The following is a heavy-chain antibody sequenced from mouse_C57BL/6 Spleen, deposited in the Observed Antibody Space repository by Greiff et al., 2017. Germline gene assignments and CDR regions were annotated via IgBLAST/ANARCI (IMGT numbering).Heavy chain of an antibody. CDR2: INPSSGYT. Sequence: QVQLQQSGAELARPGASVKMSCKASGYTFTSYTMHWVKQRPGQGLEWIGYINPSSGYTKYNQKFKDKATLTADKSSSTAYMQLSSLTSEDSAVYYCARSDYSNYEGDYWGQGTTLTVSS. D-gene: IGHD2-5*01. J-gene: IGHJ2*01. V-gene: IGHV1-4*01. CDR1: GYTFTSYT. CDR3: ARSDYSNYEGDY.